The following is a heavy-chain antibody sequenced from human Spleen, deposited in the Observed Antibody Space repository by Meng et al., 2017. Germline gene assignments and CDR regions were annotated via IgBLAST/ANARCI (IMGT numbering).Heavy chain of an antibody. J-gene: IGHJ4*02. D-gene: IGHD3-10*01. CDR1: GGSISRSSYY. CDR3: ARDYTYYYYSGGYVFGY. CDR2: IYHTGST. V-gene: IGHV4-39*07. Sequence: SETLSLTCTVSGGSISRSSYYWGWIRQSPGKGLEWIGSIYHTGSTYYSPSLKSRVTISVDTSKNQFSLKLSSVTAADTAVYYCARDYTYYYYSGGYVFGYWGQGTLVTVSS.